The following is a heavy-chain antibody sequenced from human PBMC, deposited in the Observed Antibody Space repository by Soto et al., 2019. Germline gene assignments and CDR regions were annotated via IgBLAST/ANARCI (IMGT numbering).Heavy chain of an antibody. Sequence: SVKVSCKASGGTFSSYAISWVRQAPGQGLEWMGGIIPICGTANYAQKFQGRVTITADEATSTAYMELSSLRSEDTAVYYCARDQGRITMVREHYDYYYGMDVWGQGTTVTVSS. CDR1: GGTFSSYA. V-gene: IGHV1-69*13. J-gene: IGHJ6*02. CDR3: ARDQGRITMVREHYDYYYGMDV. CDR2: IIPICGTA. D-gene: IGHD3-10*01.